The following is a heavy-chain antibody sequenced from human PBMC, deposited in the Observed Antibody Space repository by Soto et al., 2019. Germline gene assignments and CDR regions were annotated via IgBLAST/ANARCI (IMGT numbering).Heavy chain of an antibody. V-gene: IGHV4-34*01. Sequence: SETLSLTCAIYGGSFSNYYWNWIRQPPGKGLEWMGKINHNGSTNYSPSLKSRLTISVDTSKNQFSLKLTSVTAADTAVYYCARGLSTHIAVAGMGYFDSWGQGTLVTVSS. CDR1: GGSFSNYY. J-gene: IGHJ4*02. CDR3: ARGLSTHIAVAGMGYFDS. D-gene: IGHD6-19*01. CDR2: INHNGST.